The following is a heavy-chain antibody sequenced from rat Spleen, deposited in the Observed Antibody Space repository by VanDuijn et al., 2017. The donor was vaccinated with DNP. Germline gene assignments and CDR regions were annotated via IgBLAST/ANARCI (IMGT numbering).Heavy chain of an antibody. CDR1: GFTFSDYY. CDR2: ITGGSRIT. J-gene: IGHJ2*01. V-gene: IGHV5S11*01. CDR3: AKAGGYSPWYFDY. D-gene: IGHD1-11*01. Sequence: EVQLVESGGGLVQPGRSLKLSCAASGFTFSDYYMAWVRQVPGKGLEWIASITGGSRITSYPDSVKGRFTISRDDAKNTLSLQMNSLRCDETATYCCAKAGGYSPWYFDYWGQGIMVTVSS.